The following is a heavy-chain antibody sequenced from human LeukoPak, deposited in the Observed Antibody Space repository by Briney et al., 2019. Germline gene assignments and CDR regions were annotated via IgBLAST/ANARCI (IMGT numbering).Heavy chain of an antibody. CDR1: GFTFSSYD. Sequence: GGSRRLSCAASGFTFSSYDMHWVRQATGKGLEWVSAIGTAGDTYYPGSVKGRFTISRENAKNSLYLQMNSLRAGDTAVYYCARGTTYYYDSSGYFFDYWGQGTLVTVSS. D-gene: IGHD3-22*01. V-gene: IGHV3-13*01. CDR3: ARGTTYYYDSSGYFFDY. J-gene: IGHJ4*02. CDR2: IGTAGDT.